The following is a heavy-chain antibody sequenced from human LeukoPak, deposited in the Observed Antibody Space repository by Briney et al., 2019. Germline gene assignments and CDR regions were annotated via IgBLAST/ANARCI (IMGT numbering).Heavy chain of an antibody. J-gene: IGHJ5*02. CDR1: GGSISSYY. D-gene: IGHD3-9*01. V-gene: IGHV4-59*12. CDR3: ARDYDVLTAYPPTQLFDP. CDR2: IYYSGST. Sequence: SETLSLTCTVSGGSISSYYWSWIRQPPGEGLEWIGYIYYSGSTNYNPSLKSRVTMSVDTSKNQFSLKLNSVTAADTAVYYCARDYDVLTAYPPTQLFDPWGQGTLVTVSS.